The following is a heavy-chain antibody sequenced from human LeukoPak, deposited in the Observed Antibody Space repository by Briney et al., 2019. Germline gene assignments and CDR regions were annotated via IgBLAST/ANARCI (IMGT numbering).Heavy chain of an antibody. V-gene: IGHV4-34*01. J-gene: IGHJ3*02. CDR3: ARERPPYYYGSGSYRAFDI. CDR2: INHSGST. D-gene: IGHD3-10*01. CDR1: GGSFSGYY. Sequence: SETLSLTCAVYGGSFSGYYWSWIRQPPGKGLEWIGEINHSGSTNYNPSLKSRVTISVDTSNNQFSLKLSSVTAADTAVYYCARERPPYYYGSGSYRAFDIWGQGTMVTVSS.